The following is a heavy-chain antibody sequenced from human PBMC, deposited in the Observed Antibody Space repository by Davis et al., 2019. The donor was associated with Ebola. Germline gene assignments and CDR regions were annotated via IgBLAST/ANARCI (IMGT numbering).Heavy chain of an antibody. V-gene: IGHV3-48*02. CDR3: ARGRWNYAMDY. CDR1: GFTFDDYA. Sequence: GESLKISCAASGFTFDDYAMHWVRQAPGKGLEWLSYITNGGSTNSYADSVKGRFTVSRDNAKNSLFLQMNSLRDEDTAVYYCARGRWNYAMDYWGLGTLVIVSS. CDR2: ITNGGSTN. J-gene: IGHJ4*02. D-gene: IGHD1-7*01.